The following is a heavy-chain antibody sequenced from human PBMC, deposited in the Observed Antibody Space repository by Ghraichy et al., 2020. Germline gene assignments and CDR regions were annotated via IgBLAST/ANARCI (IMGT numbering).Heavy chain of an antibody. D-gene: IGHD2-15*01. CDR3: ARARTCSGGSCHSREPLDY. CDR2: IYYSGST. CDR1: GGSISSGDYY. V-gene: IGHV4-30-4*01. Sequence: SETLSLTCTVSGGSISSGDYYWSWIRQPPGKGLEWIGYIYYSGSTYYNPSLKSRVTISVDTSKNQFSLKLSSVTAADTAVYYCARARTCSGGSCHSREPLDYWGQGTLVTVSS. J-gene: IGHJ4*02.